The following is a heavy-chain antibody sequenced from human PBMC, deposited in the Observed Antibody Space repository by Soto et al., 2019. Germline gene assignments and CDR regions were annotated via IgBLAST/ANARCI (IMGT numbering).Heavy chain of an antibody. CDR3: ARSRSSGWYQTY. V-gene: IGHV4-34*01. Sequence: PSETLSLTCAVYGGSFSGYYWSWIRQPPGKGLEWIGEINHSGSTNYNPSLKSRVTISVDTSKNQFSLKLSSVTAADTAVYYCARSRSSGWYQTYWGQGTLVTVSS. CDR1: GGSFSGYY. CDR2: INHSGST. D-gene: IGHD6-19*01. J-gene: IGHJ4*02.